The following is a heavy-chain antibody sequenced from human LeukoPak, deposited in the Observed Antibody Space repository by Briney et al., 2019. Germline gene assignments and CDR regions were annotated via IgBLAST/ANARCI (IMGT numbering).Heavy chain of an antibody. Sequence: SETLSLTCIVSGGSISSYFWNWIRQPAGKGLEWIGKIYGGGSTTYNPSSNYNPSLRSRVTMSMDTSNNEFSLSLTSVTAADTAVYYCARDLGWGSPVAYWGQGILVTVSS. V-gene: IGHV4-4*07. CDR3: ARDLGWGSPVAY. CDR2: IYGGGSTTYNPSS. J-gene: IGHJ4*02. D-gene: IGHD3-16*01. CDR1: GGSISSYF.